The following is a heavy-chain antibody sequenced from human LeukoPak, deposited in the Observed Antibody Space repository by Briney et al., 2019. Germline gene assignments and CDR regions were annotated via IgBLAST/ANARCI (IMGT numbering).Heavy chain of an antibody. D-gene: IGHD2/OR15-2a*01. CDR2: IYYSGST. CDR3: ARGSMSCYFDY. V-gene: IGHV4-59*01. CDR1: GGSISSYY. Sequence: SETLSLTCTVSGGSISSYYWSWIRQPPGKGLEWIGYIYYSGSTNYNPSLKSRVTISVDTSKNQFSLKLSSVTAADTAVYYCARGSMSCYFDYWGQGTLVTVSS. J-gene: IGHJ4*02.